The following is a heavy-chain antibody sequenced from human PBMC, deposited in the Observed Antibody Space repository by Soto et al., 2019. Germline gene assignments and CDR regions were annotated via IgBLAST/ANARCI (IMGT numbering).Heavy chain of an antibody. V-gene: IGHV1-69*01. J-gene: IGHJ4*02. Sequence: QVQLVQSGAEVKEPGSSVKVSCSASGGTSSGYTISWVRLAPGQGLEWVGGIIPIFGTTAYAQKFQDRVTITADESTSAVYMELSSLTSDDTAVYYCARGGDATYYTAGSPPNYWGQGTLVTVSS. D-gene: IGHD3-10*01. CDR1: GGTSSGYT. CDR2: IIPIFGTT. CDR3: ARGGDATYYTAGSPPNY.